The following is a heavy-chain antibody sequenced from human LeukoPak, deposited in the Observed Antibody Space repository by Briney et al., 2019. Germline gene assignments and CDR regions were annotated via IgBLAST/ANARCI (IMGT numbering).Heavy chain of an antibody. Sequence: GGSLRLSCAASGFTFSSYGMHWVRQAPGKGVEWVAVIRYDGSNKYYADSVKGRFTISRDNSKNTLYLQMNSLRAEDTAVYYCARDKGSGLDYWGQGTLVTVSS. CDR2: IRYDGSNK. J-gene: IGHJ4*02. D-gene: IGHD6-19*01. CDR3: ARDKGSGLDY. V-gene: IGHV3-33*01. CDR1: GFTFSSYG.